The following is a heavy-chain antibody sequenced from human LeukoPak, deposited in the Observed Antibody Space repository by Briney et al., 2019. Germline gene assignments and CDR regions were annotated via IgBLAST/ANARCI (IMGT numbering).Heavy chain of an antibody. CDR1: GGSISSGDYY. CDR2: IYYSGST. D-gene: IGHD3-22*01. V-gene: IGHV4-30-4*01. Sequence: PSQTLSLTCTVSGGSISSGDYYWSWIRQPPGKGLEWIGYIYYSGSTYYNPSLKSRVTISVDTSKNQFSLKLSSVTAADTAVYYCARGSGYYDSSGYYHDAFGIWGQGTMVTVSS. CDR3: ARGSGYYDSSGYYHDAFGI. J-gene: IGHJ3*02.